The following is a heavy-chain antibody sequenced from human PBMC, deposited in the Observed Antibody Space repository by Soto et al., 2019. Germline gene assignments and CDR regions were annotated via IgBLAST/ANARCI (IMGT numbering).Heavy chain of an antibody. CDR3: ATASYDSSGYNFDY. Sequence: ASVKVSCKVSGYTLTELSIHWVRQAPGKGLEWMGGFDPEDGETIYAQKFQGRVTMTEDTSTDTAYMELSSLRSEDTAVYYCATASYDSSGYNFDYWGQGTLVNVSS. CDR2: FDPEDGET. CDR1: GYTLTELS. V-gene: IGHV1-24*01. J-gene: IGHJ4*02. D-gene: IGHD3-22*01.